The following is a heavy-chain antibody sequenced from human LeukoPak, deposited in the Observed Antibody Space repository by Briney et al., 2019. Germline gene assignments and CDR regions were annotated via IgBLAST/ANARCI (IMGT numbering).Heavy chain of an antibody. J-gene: IGHJ4*02. D-gene: IGHD3-22*01. V-gene: IGHV1-18*01. Sequence: ASVKVSCKASGYTFINYDINWVRQAPGQGLEWMGWISTYNGNTFYAQKFEGRVSITTDTSTNTVYMDLRSLRSDDTAVYYCARDLEPCRDSICSTPAYWGQGTLVTVSS. CDR1: GYTFINYD. CDR3: ARDLEPCRDSICSTPAY. CDR2: ISTYNGNT.